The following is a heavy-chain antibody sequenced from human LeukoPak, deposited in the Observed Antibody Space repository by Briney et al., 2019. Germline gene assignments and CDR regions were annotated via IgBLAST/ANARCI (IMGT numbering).Heavy chain of an antibody. CDR3: ASRVVVVAATVAFDI. D-gene: IGHD2-15*01. V-gene: IGHV1-18*01. CDR2: ISAYNGNT. CDR1: GYTFTSYG. Sequence: ASVKVSCKASGYTFTSYGISWVRQAPGQGLEWMGWISAYNGNTNYAQKLQGRVTMTTDTSTSTAYMELRSLRSDDTAVYYCASRVVVVAATVAFDIWGQGTMVTVSS. J-gene: IGHJ3*02.